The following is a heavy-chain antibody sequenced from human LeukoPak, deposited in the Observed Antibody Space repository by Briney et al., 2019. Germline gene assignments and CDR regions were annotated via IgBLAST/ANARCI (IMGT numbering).Heavy chain of an antibody. Sequence: PSETLSLTCTVSGGSISSYYWSWIRQPAGTAQEWIGRVYSCGIINYNPSLKSRDTMSLDNSKNQLSLKLSYVTAADTAVYYCARDTGKSGYPDYWGQGTLVTVSS. CDR2: VYSCGII. D-gene: IGHD3-3*01. V-gene: IGHV4-4*07. CDR1: GGSISSYY. J-gene: IGHJ4*02. CDR3: ARDTGKSGYPDY.